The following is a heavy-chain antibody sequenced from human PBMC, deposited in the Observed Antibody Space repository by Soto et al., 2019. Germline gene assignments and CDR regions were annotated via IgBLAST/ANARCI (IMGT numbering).Heavy chain of an antibody. J-gene: IGHJ3*02. D-gene: IGHD3-10*01. V-gene: IGHV1-18*01. Sequence: ASVKVSCKASGYTFTSYGISWVRQAPGQGLEWMGWISAYNGNTNYAQKLQGRVTMTTDTSTSTAYMELRSLRSDDTAVYYCARVPVRGGWPRDAFDIWGQGTMVTVS. CDR3: ARVPVRGGWPRDAFDI. CDR2: ISAYNGNT. CDR1: GYTFTSYG.